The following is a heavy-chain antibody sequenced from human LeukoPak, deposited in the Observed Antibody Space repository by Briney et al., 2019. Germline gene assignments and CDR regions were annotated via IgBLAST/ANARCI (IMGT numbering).Heavy chain of an antibody. CDR2: IYYSGST. CDR1: GDSINNNNYY. D-gene: IGHD3-9*01. V-gene: IGHV4-39*07. CDR3: ARAGPILTGYYSFDY. Sequence: SETLSLTCTVSGDSINNNNYYWGWIRQPPGKGLEWIGSIYYSGSTYYNPSLKSRVTISVDTSKNQFSLKLSSVTAADTAVYYCARAGPILTGYYSFDYWGQGTLVTVSS. J-gene: IGHJ4*02.